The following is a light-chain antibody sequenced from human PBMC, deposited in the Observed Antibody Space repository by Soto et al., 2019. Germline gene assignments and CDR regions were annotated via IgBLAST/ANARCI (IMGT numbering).Light chain of an antibody. CDR2: GAS. Sequence: EFVLTQSPGTLSLSPGERATLSCRASQSFSSNLSWYQQKPGQAPRLLIYGASTRATGIPARFSGSGSGTEFTLTISSLQYEDFAVYYCQQYNNWPRTFGQGTKVDIK. J-gene: IGKJ1*01. V-gene: IGKV3-15*01. CDR1: QSFSSN. CDR3: QQYNNWPRT.